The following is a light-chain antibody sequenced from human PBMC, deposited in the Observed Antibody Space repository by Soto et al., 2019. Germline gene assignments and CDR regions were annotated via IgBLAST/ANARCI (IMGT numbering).Light chain of an antibody. CDR2: QIS. CDR3: MQSSQYRS. Sequence: DIVLTQSPLRIAVTPGRPASFSCESSESLLHSDRNTYLSWLHQRPGQPPRLLIYQISERFSGVPDRFSGSGAGTNFTLSISRVGVEDVETFFFMQSSQYRSFGQGTKVEIK. CDR1: ESLLHSDRNTY. V-gene: IGKV2-24*01. J-gene: IGKJ1*01.